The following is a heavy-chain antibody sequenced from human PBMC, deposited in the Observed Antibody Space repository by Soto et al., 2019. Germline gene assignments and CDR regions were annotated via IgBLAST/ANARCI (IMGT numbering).Heavy chain of an antibody. D-gene: IGHD1-1*01. Sequence: EVQLVESGGGLVQPGGSLRLSCAAAGFNFSTYWMYWVRQAPGKGLVWVAHINSDGSSTNYAEAVKGRFTFSRDNAKNTLYLQMNSLRAGDTAVYYCVRGGYMHACDIWGQGTMVTVSS. V-gene: IGHV3-74*01. CDR3: VRGGYMHACDI. CDR1: GFNFSTYW. J-gene: IGHJ3*02. CDR2: INSDGSST.